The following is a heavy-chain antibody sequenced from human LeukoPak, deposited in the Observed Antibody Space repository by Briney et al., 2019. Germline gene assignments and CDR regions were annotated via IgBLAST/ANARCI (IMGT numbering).Heavy chain of an antibody. D-gene: IGHD6-13*01. J-gene: IGHJ4*02. Sequence: PSETLSLTCAVYGGSFSGYYWSWIRQPPGKGLEWIGEINHSGSTNYNPSLKSRVTISVDTSKNQFSLKLSSVTAADTAVYYCARGFEPPPRRAAGIAAAGTEKGGVSAFDYWGQGTLVTVSS. V-gene: IGHV4-34*01. CDR3: ARGFEPPPRRAAGIAAAGTEKGGVSAFDY. CDR1: GGSFSGYY. CDR2: INHSGST.